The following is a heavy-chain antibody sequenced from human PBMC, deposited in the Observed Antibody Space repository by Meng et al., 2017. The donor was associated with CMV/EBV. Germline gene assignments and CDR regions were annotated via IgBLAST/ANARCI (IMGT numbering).Heavy chain of an antibody. Sequence: GESLKISCAASGFTFSSYAMSWVRQAPGKGLEWVSAISGSGGSTYYADSVKGRFTISRDNSKNTLYLQMNSLRAEDTAVYYCARDLCGYCSSAPIDPWGQGTLVTVSS. D-gene: IGHD2-2*03. J-gene: IGHJ5*02. CDR1: GFTFSSYA. CDR3: ARDLCGYCSSAPIDP. CDR2: ISGSGGST. V-gene: IGHV3-23*01.